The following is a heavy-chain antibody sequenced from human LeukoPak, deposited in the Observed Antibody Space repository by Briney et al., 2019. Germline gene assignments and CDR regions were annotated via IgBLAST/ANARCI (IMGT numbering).Heavy chain of an antibody. Sequence: SGTLSLTCTVSGGSISSGDYYWSWIRQPPGKGLEWLGYIYYSGSTYYNPSLKSRITISVDTSKSQFSLKLSSVTAADTAVYYCARDKDGYSRGGYYFDYWGQGTLVTVSS. CDR1: GGSISSGDYY. V-gene: IGHV4-30-4*01. CDR2: IYYSGST. D-gene: IGHD5-24*01. J-gene: IGHJ4*02. CDR3: ARDKDGYSRGGYYFDY.